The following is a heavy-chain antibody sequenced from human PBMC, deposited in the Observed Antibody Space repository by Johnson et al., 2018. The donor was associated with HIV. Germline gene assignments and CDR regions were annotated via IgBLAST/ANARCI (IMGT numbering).Heavy chain of an antibody. CDR2: IKQDGGER. V-gene: IGHV3-7*05. Sequence: VQLVESGGGVVQPGRSLRLSCAASGFTFSSYWMTWVRQAPGKGLECVANIKQDGGERYYVDSVKGRFTISRDNSKKSLYLQMNSLRAEDTAVYYCARDRDSIAGAPYAFDFWGQGTMVTVSS. D-gene: IGHD1-26*01. CDR3: ARDRDSIAGAPYAFDF. J-gene: IGHJ3*01. CDR1: GFTFSSYW.